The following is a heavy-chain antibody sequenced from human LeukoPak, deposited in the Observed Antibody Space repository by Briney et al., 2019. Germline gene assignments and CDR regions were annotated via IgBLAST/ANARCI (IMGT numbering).Heavy chain of an antibody. D-gene: IGHD2-8*02. CDR2: ISSSSSYI. CDR1: GFTFSSYS. J-gene: IGHJ4*02. Sequence: GGSLRLSCAASGFTFSSYSMNWVRQAPGKGLEWVSSISSSSSYIHYADSVKGRFTISRDNAKNSLYLQMNSLRAEGTAVYYCARGPYWENYFDYWGQGTLVTVSS. V-gene: IGHV3-21*01. CDR3: ARGPYWENYFDY.